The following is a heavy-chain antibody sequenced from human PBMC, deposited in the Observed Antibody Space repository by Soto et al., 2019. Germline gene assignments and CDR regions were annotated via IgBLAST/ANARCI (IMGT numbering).Heavy chain of an antibody. V-gene: IGHV5-10-1*01. CDR2: IDPSDSYT. D-gene: IGHD4-17*01. CDR1: GYSFTSYW. Sequence: GEPLKISCTVSGYSFTSYWISWVRQMPGKGLEWMGRIDPSDSYTNYSPSFQGHVTISSDNSISTAYLQWSSLQASDTAMYYCARRANGDFDFWGQGTLVTVSS. CDR3: ARRANGDFDF. J-gene: IGHJ4*02.